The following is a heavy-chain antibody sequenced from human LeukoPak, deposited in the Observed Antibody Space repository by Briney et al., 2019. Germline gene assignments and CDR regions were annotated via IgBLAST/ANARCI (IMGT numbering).Heavy chain of an antibody. D-gene: IGHD6-6*01. CDR1: GGTFSSYA. CDR2: IIPIFGTA. CDR3: ARTLIAARRVDYYYYMDV. Sequence: ASVKVSCKASGGTFSSYAISWVRQAPGQGLEWMGGIIPIFGTANYAQKFQGRVTITADKSTSTAYMELSSLRSEDTAVYYCARTLIAARRVDYYYYMDVWGKGTTVTVSS. V-gene: IGHV1-69*06. J-gene: IGHJ6*03.